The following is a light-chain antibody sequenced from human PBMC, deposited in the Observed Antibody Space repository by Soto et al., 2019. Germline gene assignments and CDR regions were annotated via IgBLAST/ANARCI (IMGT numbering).Light chain of an antibody. Sequence: EIVLTQSPGTLSLSPGERATLSCRASQIVSRSYLAWYQQKPGQAPRLVIYDASSRATGIPDRFSGSGSGTDFTLTISRLEPEDFAVYYCQHYGSSFRTFGHGTTLEIK. V-gene: IGKV3-20*01. J-gene: IGKJ2*01. CDR1: QIVSRSY. CDR3: QHYGSSFRT. CDR2: DAS.